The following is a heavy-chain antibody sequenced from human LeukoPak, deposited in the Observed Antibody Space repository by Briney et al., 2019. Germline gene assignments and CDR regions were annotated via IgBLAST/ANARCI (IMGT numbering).Heavy chain of an antibody. J-gene: IGHJ6*03. CDR3: ATSTVTPYYYYYMDV. CDR2: IIPIFGTA. D-gene: IGHD4-11*01. CDR1: GGTFSSYT. V-gene: IGHV1-69*06. Sequence: ASVKVSCKASGGTFSSYTITWVRQAPGQGLEWMGGIIPIFGTANYAQKFQGRVTITADKSTSTAYMELSSLRSEDTAVYYCATSTVTPYYYYYMDVWGKGTTVIVSS.